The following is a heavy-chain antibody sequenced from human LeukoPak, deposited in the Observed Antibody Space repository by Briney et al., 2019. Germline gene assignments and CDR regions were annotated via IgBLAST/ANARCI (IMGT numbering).Heavy chain of an antibody. CDR3: ASISSSYYYFDY. V-gene: IGHV1-2*02. CDR1: GYTFNDFY. Sequence: GASVKVSCKASGYTFNDFYFHWVRQAPGQGLEWMGWINPNSGGTNYAQKFRGRVTMTSDTSISTAYMELSGLSSDDTAVYYCASISSSYYYFDYWGQGTLVTVSS. CDR2: INPNSGGT. D-gene: IGHD6-13*01. J-gene: IGHJ4*02.